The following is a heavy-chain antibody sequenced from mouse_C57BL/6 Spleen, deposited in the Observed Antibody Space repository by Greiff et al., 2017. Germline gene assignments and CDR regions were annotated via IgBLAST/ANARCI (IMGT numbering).Heavy chain of an antibody. D-gene: IGHD1-1*01. CDR1: GYTFTSYW. CDR2: IDPSDSYT. Sequence: QVQLQQPGAELVRPGTSVKLSCKASGYTFTSYWMHWVKPRPGQGLEWIGVIDPSDSYTNYNQKFKGKATLTVDTSSSTAYMQLSSLTSEDSAVYYCARSRGYYGSSHWYFDVWGTGTTVTVSS. CDR3: ARSRGYYGSSHWYFDV. J-gene: IGHJ1*03. V-gene: IGHV1-59*01.